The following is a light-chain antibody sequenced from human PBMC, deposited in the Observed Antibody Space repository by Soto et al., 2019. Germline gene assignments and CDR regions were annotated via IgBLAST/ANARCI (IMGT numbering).Light chain of an antibody. CDR2: DVT. CDR3: SSYTSSSTLI. J-gene: IGLJ2*01. Sequence: QSALTQPASVSGSPGQSITISCTGTSSDIGGYNYVSWYQQHPDKVPKLMIYDVTNRPSGVSNRFSGSKSGNTASLTISGLQAEDEADYYCSSYTSSSTLIFGGVTKLTVL. V-gene: IGLV2-14*01. CDR1: SSDIGGYNY.